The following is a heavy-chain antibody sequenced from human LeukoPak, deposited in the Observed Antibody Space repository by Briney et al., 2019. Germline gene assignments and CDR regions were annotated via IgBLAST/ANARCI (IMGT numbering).Heavy chain of an antibody. CDR2: INPNSGGT. V-gene: IGHV1-2*02. D-gene: IGHD3-22*01. CDR3: ARDHPYYYDSSGLNYFDY. J-gene: IGHJ4*02. CDR1: GYTFTGYY. Sequence: ASVKVSCKASGYTFTGYYMHWVRQAPGQGLEWMGWINPNSGGTNYAQKFQGRVTMTRDTSISTAYMELSRLRSDDTAVYYCARDHPYYYDSSGLNYFDYWGQGTLVTVSS.